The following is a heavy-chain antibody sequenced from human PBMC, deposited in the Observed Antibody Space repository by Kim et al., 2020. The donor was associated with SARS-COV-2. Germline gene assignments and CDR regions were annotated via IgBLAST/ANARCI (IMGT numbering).Heavy chain of an antibody. V-gene: IGHV3-11*04. CDR1: GFIFSDYY. Sequence: GGSLRLSCEASGFIFSDYYINWIRQAPGGGLEWIVYISSGGSNIKYADSVKGRFTVSRDNAKKSLSLQMNSLRVEDTAVYYCVRDVVAMDGMDVWGQGTTVIVSS. CDR3: VRDVVAMDGMDV. J-gene: IGHJ6*02. CDR2: ISSGGSNI. D-gene: IGHD2-15*01.